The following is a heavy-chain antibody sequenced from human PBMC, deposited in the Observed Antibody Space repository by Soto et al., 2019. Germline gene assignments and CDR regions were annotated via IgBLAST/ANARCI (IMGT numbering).Heavy chain of an antibody. Sequence: ASVKVSCKTSGYTFTGHHIHWVRQAPGQGLEWMGWINPISGGTKYREKFQGRVSITRDKSSSTAYMELSSLTSDDSAVYYCAKDGRHRGGGSCPQGHWGQGTLVTVSS. D-gene: IGHD2-15*01. CDR2: INPISGGT. J-gene: IGHJ4*02. CDR3: AKDGRHRGGGSCPQGH. V-gene: IGHV1-2*02. CDR1: GYTFTGHH.